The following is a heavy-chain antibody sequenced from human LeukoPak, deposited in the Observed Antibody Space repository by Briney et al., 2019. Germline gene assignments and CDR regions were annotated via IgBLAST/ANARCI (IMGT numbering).Heavy chain of an antibody. CDR3: ARHGSITMVRGRLRYYYMDV. V-gene: IGHV3-53*01. Sequence: GGSLRLSCAVSGFTVSGDYMSWVRQAPGKGLEWVSVIYSGGSTYYADSVKGRFTISRDNSKNTVYLQMNSLRAEDTAVYYCARHGSITMVRGRLRYYYMDVWGKGTTVTVSS. CDR2: IYSGGST. J-gene: IGHJ6*03. D-gene: IGHD3-10*01. CDR1: GFTVSGDY.